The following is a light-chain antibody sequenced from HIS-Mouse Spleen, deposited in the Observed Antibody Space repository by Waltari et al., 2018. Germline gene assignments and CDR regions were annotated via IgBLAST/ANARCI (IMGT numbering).Light chain of an antibody. CDR3: QSADSSGTYWV. V-gene: IGLV3-25*03. Sequence: SYELTQPPSVSVSPGQTARITCSGDALPKQYAYWYQQTPGPAPVLVIYKDSERPSGIPERFSGSSSGTTVTLTISGVQAEDEADYYCQSADSSGTYWVFGGGTKLTVL. CDR2: KDS. J-gene: IGLJ3*02. CDR1: ALPKQY.